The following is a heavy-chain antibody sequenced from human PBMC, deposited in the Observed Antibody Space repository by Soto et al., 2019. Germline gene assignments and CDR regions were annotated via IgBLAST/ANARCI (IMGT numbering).Heavy chain of an antibody. J-gene: IGHJ4*02. CDR3: AHRSSGWKYFDY. V-gene: IGHV2-5*02. Sequence: QITLKESGPTLVKPTQTLTLTCTFSGFSLSTSGVGVGWIRQPPGKALEWLALIYWDDDKRYSPSLKSRLTITKDTSKNQVVLTMTPLDPVDTATYYCAHRSSGWKYFDYWGQGTLVTVSS. CDR1: GFSLSTSGVG. D-gene: IGHD6-19*01. CDR2: IYWDDDK.